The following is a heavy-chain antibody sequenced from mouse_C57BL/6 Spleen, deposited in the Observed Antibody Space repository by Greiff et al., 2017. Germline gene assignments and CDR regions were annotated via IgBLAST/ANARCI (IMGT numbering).Heavy chain of an antibody. CDR1: GYTFTSYW. D-gene: IGHD2-4*01. CDR3: ALSDYDPLMDY. Sequence: VQLQQPGAELVKPGASVKLSCKASGYTFTSYWMHWVKQRPGRGLEWIGRIEPNSGGTKYNEKFKSKATLTVDKPASTAYMQLSSLTSEDSAVYYCALSDYDPLMDYWGQGTSVTVSS. CDR2: IEPNSGGT. J-gene: IGHJ4*01. V-gene: IGHV1-72*01.